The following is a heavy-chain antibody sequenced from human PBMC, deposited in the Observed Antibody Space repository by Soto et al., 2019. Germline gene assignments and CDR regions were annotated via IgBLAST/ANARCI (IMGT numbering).Heavy chain of an antibody. CDR1: GGSISRYY. D-gene: IGHD2-2*02. V-gene: IGHV4-59*01. J-gene: IGHJ5*02. CDR3: ARGYCSSTICYIWDNWFDP. CDR2: IYYSGST. Sequence: PSETLSHTCTVSGGSISRYYWSWIRQPPGKGLEWIGYIYYSGSTNYNPSLKSRVTISVDTSKNQFSLKLSSVTAADTAVYYCARGYCSSTICYIWDNWFDPWGQGALVTVSS.